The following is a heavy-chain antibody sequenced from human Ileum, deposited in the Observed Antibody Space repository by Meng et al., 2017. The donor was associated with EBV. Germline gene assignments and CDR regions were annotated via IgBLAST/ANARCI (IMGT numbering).Heavy chain of an antibody. D-gene: IGHD3-22*01. CDR3: ARESYSDSSGYYSLDY. CDR1: GGSISSSNW. V-gene: IGHV4-4*02. CDR2: IHHTEST. Sequence: QLAEPGQGLWKPSGPLSLTCAVSGGSISSSNWWSWVRQAPGKGLEWIGEIHHTESTNYNPSLKSRVTISVDKSKNQFSLKLSSVTAADTAVYYCARESYSDSSGYYSLDYWGQGSLVTVSS. J-gene: IGHJ4*02.